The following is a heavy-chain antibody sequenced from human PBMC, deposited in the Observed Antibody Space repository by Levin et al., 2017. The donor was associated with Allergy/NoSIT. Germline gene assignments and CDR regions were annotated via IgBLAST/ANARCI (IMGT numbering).Heavy chain of an antibody. V-gene: IGHV3-21*01. D-gene: IGHD3-3*01. Sequence: KSGGSLRLSCAASGFTFSSYTVNWVRQAPGKGLEWVSSISSSSSLIFYADSLKGRFTISRDNAKNSLYLQMNSLRAEDTALYYCARSKPVSRLLECQGCYAMDVWGQGTTVTVSS. J-gene: IGHJ6*02. CDR3: ARSKPVSRLLECQGCYAMDV. CDR2: ISSSSSLI. CDR1: GFTFSSYT.